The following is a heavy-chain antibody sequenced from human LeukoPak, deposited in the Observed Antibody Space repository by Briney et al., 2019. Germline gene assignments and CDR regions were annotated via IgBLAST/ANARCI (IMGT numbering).Heavy chain of an antibody. CDR1: GGSISSYY. J-gene: IGHJ4*02. V-gene: IGHV4-59*08. CDR3: ARQIEWELYFDY. Sequence: SETLSLTCTVSGGSISSYYWSWIRQPPGKGLEWIGHIYYSGSTNYNPSLKSRVTISVDTSKNQFSLKLSSVTAADTAVYYCARQIEWELYFDYWGQGTLVTVSS. CDR2: IYYSGST. D-gene: IGHD1-26*01.